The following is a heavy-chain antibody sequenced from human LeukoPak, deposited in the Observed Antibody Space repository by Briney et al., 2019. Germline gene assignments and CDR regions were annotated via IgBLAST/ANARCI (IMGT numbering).Heavy chain of an antibody. V-gene: IGHV4-39*01. J-gene: IGHJ4*02. CDR1: GASIRGSNYY. CDR3: VRQDIDIVATRTFDY. D-gene: IGHD5-12*01. Sequence: SETLSLTCTVSGASIRGSNYYWDWIRQPPGKGLEWIGSIHYTGSTNYNPSPKSRVTISVDTSKNQFFLRLRSVTAADTAVYYCVRQDIDIVATRTFDYWSQGALVTVSS. CDR2: IHYTGST.